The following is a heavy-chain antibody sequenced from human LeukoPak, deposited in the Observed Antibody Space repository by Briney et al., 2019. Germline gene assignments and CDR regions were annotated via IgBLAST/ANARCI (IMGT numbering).Heavy chain of an antibody. Sequence: GGSLRLSCEGSGFTFSCCWMSWVRQAPGKGLEWVANINHDGGDKNYVDSVKGRFTISRDNAKSSLYLQMSSLRVEDTAVYYCAITGGPTVTAFDLWGQGILVTVSS. J-gene: IGHJ4*02. D-gene: IGHD4-17*01. CDR3: AITGGPTVTAFDL. CDR2: INHDGGDK. CDR1: GFTFSCCW. V-gene: IGHV3-7*02.